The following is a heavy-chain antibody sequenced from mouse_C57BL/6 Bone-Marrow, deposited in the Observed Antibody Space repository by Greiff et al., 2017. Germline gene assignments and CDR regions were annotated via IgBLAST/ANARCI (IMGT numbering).Heavy chain of an antibody. J-gene: IGHJ3*01. CDR3: ARSGGYYRFAY. Sequence: VKLQQPGAELVMPGASVKLSCKASGYTFTSYWMHWVKQRPGQGLEWIGEIDPSDSYTNYNQKFKGKSTLTVDKSSSTAYMQLSGLTSEDSAVYYCARSGGYYRFAYWGQGTLVTVSA. CDR1: GYTFTSYW. V-gene: IGHV1-69*01. D-gene: IGHD2-3*01. CDR2: IDPSDSYT.